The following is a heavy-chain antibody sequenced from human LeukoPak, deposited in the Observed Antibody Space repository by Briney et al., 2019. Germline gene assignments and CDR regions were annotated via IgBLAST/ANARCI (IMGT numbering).Heavy chain of an antibody. Sequence: ASGKVSCKAAGYTFTGYYMHWVRGALGQGLEWMGWINPNSGGTNYAQKFQGRVTMTRDTSISTAYMELSRLRSDDTAVYYCARVELDLPNTYWGQGTLVTVSS. J-gene: IGHJ4*02. CDR3: ARVELDLPNTY. V-gene: IGHV1-2*02. CDR1: GYTFTGYY. D-gene: IGHD1-7*01. CDR2: INPNSGGT.